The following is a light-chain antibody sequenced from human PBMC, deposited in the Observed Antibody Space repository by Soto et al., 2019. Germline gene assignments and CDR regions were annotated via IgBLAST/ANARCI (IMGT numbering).Light chain of an antibody. CDR2: EVS. CDR3: RSYTSSRYV. J-gene: IGLJ1*01. Sequence: QSALTQPASVSGAPGQSSTISCTGTSSDVGGYNYVSWYQHHPGKAPKRMIYEVSNRPSGVSNRFSGSKYGNTASLTISGLQAEDEAEYYCRSYTSSRYVFGTGTKLPVL. V-gene: IGLV2-14*01. CDR1: SSDVGGYNY.